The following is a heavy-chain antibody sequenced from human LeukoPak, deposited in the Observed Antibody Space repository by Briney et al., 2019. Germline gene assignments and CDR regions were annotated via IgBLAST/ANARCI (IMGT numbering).Heavy chain of an antibody. CDR2: ISASTNGI. CDR1: RLTFSTYN. CDR3: VRAYNANAYGYDY. V-gene: IGHV3-21*04. J-gene: IGHJ4*02. Sequence: GGSLRLSCAASRLTFSTYNMNWVRQAPGKGLEWIAYISASTNGIYYADSVKGRFTISRDNAKNSLYLQMNSLTDEDTATYYCVRAYNANAYGYDYWGQGTLVTVSS. D-gene: IGHD5-18*01.